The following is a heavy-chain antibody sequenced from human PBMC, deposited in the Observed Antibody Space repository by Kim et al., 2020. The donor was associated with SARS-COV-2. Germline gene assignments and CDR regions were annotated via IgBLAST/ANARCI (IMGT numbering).Heavy chain of an antibody. CDR3: ARDNYYGSGSNWFDP. D-gene: IGHD3-10*01. Sequence: SETLFLTCTVSGGSISGYYWSWIRQPPKKGLEWIGYIYYSGDTKYNPSLKSRVTMSVDTSKNQFSLKLNSVTAADTAVYYCARDNYYGSGSNWFDPWGQG. J-gene: IGHJ5*02. V-gene: IGHV4-59*13. CDR1: GGSISGYY. CDR2: IYYSGDT.